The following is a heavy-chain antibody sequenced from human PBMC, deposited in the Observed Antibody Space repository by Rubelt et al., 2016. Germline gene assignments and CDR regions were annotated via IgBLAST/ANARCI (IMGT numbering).Heavy chain of an antibody. CDR3: AKSRLDFWSGYQSNNYYYYYGMDV. J-gene: IGHJ6*02. CDR2: IWYDGINK. V-gene: IGHV3-33*06. D-gene: IGHD3-3*01. Sequence: YGMHWVRQAPGKGLEWVALIWYDGINKYYADSVKGRFTISRDNSKNTLYLQMNSLRAEDTAVYYCAKSRLDFWSGYQSNNYYYYYGMDVWGQGTTVTVSS. CDR1: YG.